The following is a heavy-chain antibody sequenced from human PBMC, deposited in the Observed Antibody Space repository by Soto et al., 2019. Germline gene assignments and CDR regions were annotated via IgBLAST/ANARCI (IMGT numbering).Heavy chain of an antibody. D-gene: IGHD1-26*01. Sequence: GASVKVSCKASGYTFTSYGISWVRQAPGQGLEWMGWISAYNGNTNYAQKLQGRVTMTTDTSTSTAYMELRSLRSDDTAVYYCARDASGSWAYYGMDVWGQGTTVTVSS. J-gene: IGHJ6*02. CDR1: GYTFTSYG. CDR2: ISAYNGNT. V-gene: IGHV1-18*01. CDR3: ARDASGSWAYYGMDV.